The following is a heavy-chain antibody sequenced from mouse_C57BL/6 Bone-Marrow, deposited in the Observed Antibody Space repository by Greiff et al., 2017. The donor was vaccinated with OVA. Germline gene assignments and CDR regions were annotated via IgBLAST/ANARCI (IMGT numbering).Heavy chain of an antibody. J-gene: IGHJ3*01. D-gene: IGHD4-1*01. V-gene: IGHV1-59*01. CDR3: AKLGRAY. Sequence: QVQLKQPGAELVRPGTSVKLSCKASGYTFTSYWMHWVKQRPGQGLEWIGVIDPSDSYTNYNQKFKGKATLTVDTSSSTAYMQLSSLTSEDSAVYYCAKLGRAYWGQGTLVTVSA. CDR1: GYTFTSYW. CDR2: IDPSDSYT.